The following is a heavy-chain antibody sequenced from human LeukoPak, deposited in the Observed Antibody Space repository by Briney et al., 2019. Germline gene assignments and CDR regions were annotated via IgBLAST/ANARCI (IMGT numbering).Heavy chain of an antibody. D-gene: IGHD6-13*01. V-gene: IGHV3-33*01. J-gene: IGHJ4*02. CDR1: GFTFSSYG. CDR2: IWYDGSNK. Sequence: GGSLRLSCAASGFTFSSYGMHWVRQAPGKGLEWVAVIWYDGSNKYYADSVKGRFTISRDNSKNTLYLQMNSLRAEDTAVYYCARDSVGIAAAGTVSIDYWGQGTLVTVSS. CDR3: ARDSVGIAAAGTVSIDY.